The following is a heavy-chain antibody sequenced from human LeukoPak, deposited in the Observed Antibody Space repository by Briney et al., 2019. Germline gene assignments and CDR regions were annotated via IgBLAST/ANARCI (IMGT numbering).Heavy chain of an antibody. D-gene: IGHD2-15*01. V-gene: IGHV3-7*01. Sequence: QPGGSLRLSCAASGFSFSSYWMSWVRQAPGKGLEWVANIKQDGSEKYYVDSVKGRFTISRDSAKNSLYLQMNSLRAEDTAVYYCAIDKKVVVAATVFDYWGQGTLVTVSS. J-gene: IGHJ4*02. CDR1: GFSFSSYW. CDR2: IKQDGSEK. CDR3: AIDKKVVVAATVFDY.